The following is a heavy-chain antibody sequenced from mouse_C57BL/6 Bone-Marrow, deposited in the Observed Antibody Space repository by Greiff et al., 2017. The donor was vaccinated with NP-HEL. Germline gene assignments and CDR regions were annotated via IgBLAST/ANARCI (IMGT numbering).Heavy chain of an antibody. J-gene: IGHJ1*03. D-gene: IGHD1-1*01. CDR2: IDPSDSYT. Sequence: QVHVKQPGAELVRPGTSVKLSCKASGYTFTSYWMHWVKQRPGQGLEWIGVIDPSDSYTNYNQKFKGKATLTVDTSSSTAYMQLSSLTSEDSAVYYCAREDYGSSYWYFDVWGTGTTVTVSS. V-gene: IGHV1-59*01. CDR1: GYTFTSYW. CDR3: AREDYGSSYWYFDV.